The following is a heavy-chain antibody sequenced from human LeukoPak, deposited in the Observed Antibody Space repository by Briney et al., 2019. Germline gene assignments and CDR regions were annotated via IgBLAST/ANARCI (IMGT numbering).Heavy chain of an antibody. J-gene: IGHJ4*02. CDR1: WFPVSSNY. V-gene: IGHV3-53*01. CDR3: ARGDGYNYWEY. Sequence: PGGSLRLFCAASWFPVSSNYMSWVRQAPGKGLEWVSVFYIDGSTYYADYVKGRFTISRDNSKNTLYLQMNSLRAEDTAVYYCARGDGYNYWEYWGQGTLVTVSS. D-gene: IGHD5-24*01. CDR2: FYIDGST.